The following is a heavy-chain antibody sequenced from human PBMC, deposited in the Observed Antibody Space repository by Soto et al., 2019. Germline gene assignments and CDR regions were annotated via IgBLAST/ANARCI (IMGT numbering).Heavy chain of an antibody. CDR3: AAATTWNFHFPY. Sequence: QAQLVESGGGVVQPGTSLRLSCAASGFTISTHGMHWVRQAPGKGLEWLANIWYDGSNKFYAESVKGRFSISKDYSKNTLYLQMSSLRAEDTAVYYCAAATTWNFHFPYWGQGTQVTVSS. D-gene: IGHD1-7*01. CDR1: GFTISTHG. J-gene: IGHJ4*02. V-gene: IGHV3-33*03. CDR2: IWYDGSNK.